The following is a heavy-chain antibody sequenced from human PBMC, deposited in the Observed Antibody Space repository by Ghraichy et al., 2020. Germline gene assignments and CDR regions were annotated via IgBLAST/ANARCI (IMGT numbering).Heavy chain of an antibody. J-gene: IGHJ5*02. V-gene: IGHV3-21*01. CDR2: ISSSSSYI. Sequence: GESLNISCAASGFTFSSYSMNWVRQAPGKGLEWVSSISSSSSYIYYADSVKGRFTISRDNAKNSLYLQMNSLRAEDTAVYYCARDVQLWMFDPWGQGTLVTVSS. CDR3: ARDVQLWMFDP. CDR1: GFTFSSYS. D-gene: IGHD5-18*01.